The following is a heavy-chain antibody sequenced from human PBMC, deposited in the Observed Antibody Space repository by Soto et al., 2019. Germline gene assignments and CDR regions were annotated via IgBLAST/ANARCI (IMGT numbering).Heavy chain of an antibody. Sequence: SETLSLTCAVYGGSFSGYYWSWIRQPPGKGLEWIGEINHSGSTNYNPSLKSRVTISVDTSKNQFSLKLSSVTAADTAVYYCARPSRAGPGLYGDYVSGWFDPWGQGTLVTVSS. CDR3: ARPSRAGPGLYGDYVSGWFDP. V-gene: IGHV4-34*01. J-gene: IGHJ5*02. CDR2: INHSGST. D-gene: IGHD4-17*01. CDR1: GGSFSGYY.